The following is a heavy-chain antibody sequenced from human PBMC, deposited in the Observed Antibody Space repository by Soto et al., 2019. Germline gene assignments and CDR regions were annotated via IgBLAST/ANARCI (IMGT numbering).Heavy chain of an antibody. CDR1: GGSISSSSYC. Sequence: QLQLQESGPGLVKPSETLSLTCTVSGGSISSSSYCWGWIRQPPGKGLEWIGSIYYSGSTYYNPSLKSRVTISVDTSNNHFSLKLSFVTAADTAVYYCARQTTVTTYYYFDFWGQGTLVTVSS. D-gene: IGHD4-17*01. V-gene: IGHV4-39*01. J-gene: IGHJ4*02. CDR3: ARQTTVTTYYYFDF. CDR2: IYYSGST.